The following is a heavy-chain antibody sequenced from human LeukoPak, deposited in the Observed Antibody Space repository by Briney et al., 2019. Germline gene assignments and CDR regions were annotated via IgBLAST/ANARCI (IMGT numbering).Heavy chain of an antibody. D-gene: IGHD6-19*01. Sequence: GGSLRLSCAASGFTFSSYAMHWVRQAPGKGLEWVAVISYDGSNKYYADSVKGRFTISRDNSKNTLYLQMNSLRAEDTAVYYCAKAFHSSGWSFDYWGQGTLVTVSS. J-gene: IGHJ4*02. CDR2: ISYDGSNK. V-gene: IGHV3-30*04. CDR1: GFTFSSYA. CDR3: AKAFHSSGWSFDY.